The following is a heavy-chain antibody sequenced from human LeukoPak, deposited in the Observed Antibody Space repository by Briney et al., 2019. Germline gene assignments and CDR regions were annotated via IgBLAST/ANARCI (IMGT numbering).Heavy chain of an antibody. CDR1: GFAFSRSW. Sequence: GGSLRLSCVASGFAFSRSWMSWVRQAPGKGLEWVGNIQPDGSEQYPVDSVKGRFTISRDNAKNSLYLQMNSLRAEDTAVYYCARDNYRRFDYWGQGTLVTVSS. CDR3: ARDNYRRFDY. CDR2: IQPDGSEQ. V-gene: IGHV3-7*01. J-gene: IGHJ4*02. D-gene: IGHD4-11*01.